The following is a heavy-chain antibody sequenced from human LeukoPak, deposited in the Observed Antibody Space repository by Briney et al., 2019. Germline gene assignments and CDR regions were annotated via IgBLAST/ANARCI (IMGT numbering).Heavy chain of an antibody. V-gene: IGHV4-59*01. CDR2: IYYSGSA. J-gene: IGHJ4*02. CDR3: ARSYGSGNYFDY. CDR1: GGSISTYY. Sequence: SETLSLTCTVSGGSISTYYWSWIRQPPGKGLEWIGYIYYSGSANYNPSLKSRVTISVDTSKNQFSLKLSSVTAAGTAAYYCARSYGSGNYFDYWGQGTLVTVSS. D-gene: IGHD3-10*01.